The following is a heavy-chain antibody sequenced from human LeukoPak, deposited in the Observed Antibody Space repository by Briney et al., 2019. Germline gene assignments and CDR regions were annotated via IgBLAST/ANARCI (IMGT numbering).Heavy chain of an antibody. CDR3: ALSGDGGDCYDY. V-gene: IGHV1-8*01. Sequence: GASVKVSCKASGYTFTSYDINWVRQATGQGLEWMGWMNPNSGNTGYAQKFQGRVTMTRNTSISTGYMELSSLRSEDTAVYYCALSGDGGDCYDYWGQGTLVTVSS. D-gene: IGHD4-23*01. J-gene: IGHJ4*02. CDR1: GYTFTSYD. CDR2: MNPNSGNT.